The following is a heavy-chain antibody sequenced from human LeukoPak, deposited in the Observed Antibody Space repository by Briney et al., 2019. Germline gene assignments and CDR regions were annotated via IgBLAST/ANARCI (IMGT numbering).Heavy chain of an antibody. J-gene: IGHJ4*02. D-gene: IGHD2-21*01. CDR1: GFTFTIYS. CDR3: ARSVEGHFDY. V-gene: IGHV3-48*02. CDR2: MTSNLATI. Sequence: PGGSLRLSCAASGFTFTIYSMNWVRQAPGKGLEWISYMTSNLATIRYADSVRGRFTISRDNAGKSMFLHMNSLRDDDTAVYYCARSVEGHFDYWGKGTLVTVSS.